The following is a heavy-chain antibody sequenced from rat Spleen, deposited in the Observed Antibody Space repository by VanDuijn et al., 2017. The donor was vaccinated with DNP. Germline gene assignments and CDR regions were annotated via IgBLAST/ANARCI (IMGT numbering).Heavy chain of an antibody. Sequence: EVQLVESGGGLVQAGRSLKLSCAASGFTFSDYNMSWVRQAPGRGLEWVASINTDGGSTYYPDSVKGRFTISRDNAENTVYLQMNSLRSEDTATYYCATPFYWGQGVMVTVSS. J-gene: IGHJ2*01. CDR1: GFTFSDYN. CDR2: INTDGGST. CDR3: ATPFY. V-gene: IGHV5-58*01.